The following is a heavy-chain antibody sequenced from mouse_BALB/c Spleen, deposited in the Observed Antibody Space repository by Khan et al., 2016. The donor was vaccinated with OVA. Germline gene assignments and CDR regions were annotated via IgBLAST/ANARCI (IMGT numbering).Heavy chain of an antibody. CDR3: ARAYYRYGGYYAMDY. V-gene: IGHV2-6-4*01. CDR1: GFSLSRYN. Sequence: QVQLKESGPGLVAPSQSLSITCTVSGFSLSRYNIHWVRQPPGKGLEWLGMIWGGGGTDYNSTLKSRLSISKDNSKSQVFLKMNSLQTDDTAMYCCARAYYRYGGYYAMDYWGQGTSVTVLS. J-gene: IGHJ4*01. D-gene: IGHD2-14*01. CDR2: IWGGGGT.